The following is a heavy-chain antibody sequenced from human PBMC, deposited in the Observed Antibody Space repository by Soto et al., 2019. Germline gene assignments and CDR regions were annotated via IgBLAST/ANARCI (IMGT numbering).Heavy chain of an antibody. CDR1: GFSFGDYY. CDR3: ARDHGNWFDP. Sequence: QVQLVESGGGLVKPGGSLRLSCTASGFSFGDYYMSWIRQAPGKGLEWNSYISGSGRTIDFADSVKGRFTISRDNANKSLYLHMNSLSAEDTAVYYCARDHGNWFDPWGQGTLVSVSS. J-gene: IGHJ5*02. V-gene: IGHV3-11*01. CDR2: ISGSGRTI.